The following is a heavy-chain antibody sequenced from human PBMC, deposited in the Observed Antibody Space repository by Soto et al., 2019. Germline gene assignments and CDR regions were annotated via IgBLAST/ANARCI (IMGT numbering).Heavy chain of an antibody. CDR1: GFTFSSYS. CDR2: ISSSSSTI. J-gene: IGHJ4*02. Sequence: PGGSLRLSCAASGFTFSSYSMNWVRQAPGKGLEWVSYISSSSSTIYYADSVKGRFTISRDNAKNSLYLQMNSLRDEDTAVYYCARDLTPMYYYDSSGFAYWGQGTLVTVSS. V-gene: IGHV3-48*02. D-gene: IGHD3-22*01. CDR3: ARDLTPMYYYDSSGFAY.